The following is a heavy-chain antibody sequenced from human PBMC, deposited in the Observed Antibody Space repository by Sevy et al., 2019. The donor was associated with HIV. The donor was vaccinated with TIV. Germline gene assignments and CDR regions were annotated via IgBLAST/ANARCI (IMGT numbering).Heavy chain of an antibody. J-gene: IGHJ4*02. Sequence: ASVKVSCKVSGYTLTELSMHWVRQAPGKGLEWMGGFDPEDGETIYAQKFQGRVTMTEDTSTDTAYMELSSLRSEDTAVYYCATDPLITILGRFDYWGQGTLVTVSS. D-gene: IGHD3-10*02. V-gene: IGHV1-24*01. CDR1: GYTLTELS. CDR3: ATDPLITILGRFDY. CDR2: FDPEDGET.